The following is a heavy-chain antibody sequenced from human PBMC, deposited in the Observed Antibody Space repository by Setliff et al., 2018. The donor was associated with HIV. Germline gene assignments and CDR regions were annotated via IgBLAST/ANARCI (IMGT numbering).Heavy chain of an antibody. D-gene: IGHD5-12*01. Sequence: PSETLSLTCTVSGGSISSSSYYWGWIRQPPGKGLEWIGSSYYSGSTDHNPSLKRRVSISLDTSKNQFSLRLNSATAADTAVYYCARVGEGYSGDMDVWGKGTTVTVSS. J-gene: IGHJ6*03. CDR2: SYYSGST. CDR3: ARVGEGYSGDMDV. CDR1: GGSISSSSYY. V-gene: IGHV4-39*07.